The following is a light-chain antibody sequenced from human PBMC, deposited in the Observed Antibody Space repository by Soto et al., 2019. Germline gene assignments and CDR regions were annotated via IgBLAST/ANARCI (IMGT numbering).Light chain of an antibody. V-gene: IGKV1-33*01. Sequence: DIQMTQSPSSLSASVGDRVTITFQASQDMSNYVGWHQQKPGKAPKLLIYDASNSETGVPSRFSGYRSGTKFTFTISSLQPEDFATYYCQQYDRVPLTFGGGTKVEIK. J-gene: IGKJ4*02. CDR1: QDMSNY. CDR2: DAS. CDR3: QQYDRVPLT.